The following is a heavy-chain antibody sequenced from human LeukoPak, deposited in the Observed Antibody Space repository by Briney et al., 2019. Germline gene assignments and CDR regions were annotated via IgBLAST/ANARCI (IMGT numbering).Heavy chain of an antibody. CDR3: ARGYYSSGWCDY. V-gene: IGHV4-34*01. CDR1: GGSFIGYY. D-gene: IGHD6-19*01. J-gene: IGHJ4*02. Sequence: SETLSLTCSVYGGSFIGYYWSWIRQTPGKGLECIGEINHTGSTNYNPSLKSRVTISVDTSKNQFSLKLSSVTAADTAVYYCARGYYSSGWCDYWGQGTLVTVSS. CDR2: INHTGST.